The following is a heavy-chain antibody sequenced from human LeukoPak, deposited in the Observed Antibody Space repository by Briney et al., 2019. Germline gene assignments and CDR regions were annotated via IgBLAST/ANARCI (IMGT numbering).Heavy chain of an antibody. J-gene: IGHJ6*02. Sequence: GGSLRLSCAASGFTFSSSAMSWIRQAPGKGLEWVSYISSSGSTIYYADSVKGRFTISRDNAKNSLYLQMNSLRAEDTAVYYCARDGGPSGDYYYGMDVWGQGTTVTVSS. D-gene: IGHD3-10*01. CDR1: GFTFSSSA. CDR3: ARDGGPSGDYYYGMDV. CDR2: ISSSGSTI. V-gene: IGHV3-11*01.